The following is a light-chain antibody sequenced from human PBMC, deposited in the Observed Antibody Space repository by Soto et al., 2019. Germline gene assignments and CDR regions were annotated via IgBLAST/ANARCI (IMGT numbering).Light chain of an antibody. V-gene: IGKV3-11*01. Sequence: EIVLTQSPATLYLSPGDRATLSCRASQSVDWYVAWYQQKPGQAPRLLIYDALKRATGTPDRFSGSGSGTDFTLTISRLEPEDFAVYYCQQRNDWPLTFGGGTKVEIK. CDR1: QSVDWY. CDR2: DAL. J-gene: IGKJ4*01. CDR3: QQRNDWPLT.